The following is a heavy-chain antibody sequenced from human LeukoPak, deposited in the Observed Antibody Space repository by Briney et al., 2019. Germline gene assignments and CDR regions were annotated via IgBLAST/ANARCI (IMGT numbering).Heavy chain of an antibody. CDR3: ARDRGGYSTDFDF. Sequence: GGSLRLSCAASGFTFSTSVMSWVRQVPGKGLEWVSTLNRDGTRTYYSLSSSGRFIVSRDNSMNTLYLQMNGLRADDTAVYYCARDRGGYSTDFDFRGQGTLVTVTS. CDR2: LNRDGTRT. J-gene: IGHJ4*02. CDR1: GFTFSTSV. D-gene: IGHD6-13*01. V-gene: IGHV3-23*01.